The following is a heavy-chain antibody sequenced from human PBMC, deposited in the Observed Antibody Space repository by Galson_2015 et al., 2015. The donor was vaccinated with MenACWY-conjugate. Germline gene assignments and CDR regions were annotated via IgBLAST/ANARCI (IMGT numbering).Heavy chain of an antibody. D-gene: IGHD3-9*01. Sequence: SVKVSCKASGYTFTSYDINWVRQATGQGLEWMGWMNPNSGNTGYAQKFRGRVTMTRNTSISTAYMELSSLRSEDTAVYYCARGGDYDSLSGRYYYMDVWGKGTTVTVSS. V-gene: IGHV1-8*01. CDR1: GYTFTSYD. CDR2: MNPNSGNT. J-gene: IGHJ6*03. CDR3: ARGGDYDSLSGRYYYMDV.